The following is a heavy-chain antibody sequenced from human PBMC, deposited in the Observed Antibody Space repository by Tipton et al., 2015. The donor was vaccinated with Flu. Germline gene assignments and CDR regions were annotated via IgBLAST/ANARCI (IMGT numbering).Heavy chain of an antibody. D-gene: IGHD3-10*01. J-gene: IGHJ6*02. V-gene: IGHV1-18*01. CDR2: ISAYNGNT. CDR3: ARDGGSGRGYYYYYGMDV. CDR1: GYTFTSYG. Sequence: QVQLVQSGAEAKKPGASVKVSCKASGYTFTSYGISWVRQAPGQGLEWMGWISAYNGNTTYAQKLQGRVTMTTDTSTSTAYMELRSLRSDDTAVYYCARDGGSGRGYYYYYGMDVWGQGTTVTVSS.